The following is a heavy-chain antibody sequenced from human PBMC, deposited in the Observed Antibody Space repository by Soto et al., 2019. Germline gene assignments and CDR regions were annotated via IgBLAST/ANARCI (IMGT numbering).Heavy chain of an antibody. CDR1: GDSVSSNSAA. Sequence: SQTLSLTCAISGDSVSSNSAAWNWIRQSPSRGLEWLGRTYYRSKWYNDYAVSVKSRITINPDTSKNQFSLQLNSVTPEDTAVYYCARERHGSGSYSNHYYYYYGMDVWGQGTTVTVSS. J-gene: IGHJ6*02. CDR2: TYYRSKWYN. CDR3: ARERHGSGSYSNHYYYYYGMDV. V-gene: IGHV6-1*01. D-gene: IGHD3-10*01.